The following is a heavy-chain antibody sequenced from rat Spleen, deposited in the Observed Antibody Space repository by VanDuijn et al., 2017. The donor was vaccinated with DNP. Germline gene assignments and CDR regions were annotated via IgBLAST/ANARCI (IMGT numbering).Heavy chain of an antibody. V-gene: IGHV4-2*01. D-gene: IGHD4-3*01. J-gene: IGHJ2*01. Sequence: EVKLVESGGGLVQPGRSLKLSCAAAGLNFSDYWMGWVRQAPGRGLKWIGEINKDSSIIKYSPSLKDKLTISRDNVRNTLFLQMSRLESDDTAIYYCVREELGVDSWGQGVLVTVSS. CDR3: VREELGVDS. CDR2: INKDSSII. CDR1: GLNFSDYW.